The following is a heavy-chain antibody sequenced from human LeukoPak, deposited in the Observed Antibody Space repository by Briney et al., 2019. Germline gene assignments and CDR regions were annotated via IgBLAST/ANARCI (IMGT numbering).Heavy chain of an antibody. CDR3: AREVWSPNLSSFDP. D-gene: IGHD6-19*01. J-gene: IGHJ5*02. CDR2: INPKSGGT. Sequence: ASVKVSCKASGYTFTGYCMHWVRQAPGQGLEWMGWINPKSGGTNYAQKFQGRVTMTRDTSISTTYMELSRLRSDDTAVYYCAREVWSPNLSSFDPWGQGTLVTVSS. CDR1: GYTFTGYC. V-gene: IGHV1-2*02.